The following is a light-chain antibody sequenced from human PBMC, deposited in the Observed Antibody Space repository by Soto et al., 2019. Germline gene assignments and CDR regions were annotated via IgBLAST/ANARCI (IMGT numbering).Light chain of an antibody. CDR2: EVS. V-gene: IGLV2-14*01. Sequence: SALAQPASVSGSPGQSITISCTGTSSDVGGYNFVSWYQQHPGKAPKLMIYEVSNRPSGVSNRFSGSKSGSTASLTISGLQAEDDADYYCSSYTSSSTLYVFGTGTKVTVL. CDR1: SSDVGGYNF. CDR3: SSYTSSSTLYV. J-gene: IGLJ1*01.